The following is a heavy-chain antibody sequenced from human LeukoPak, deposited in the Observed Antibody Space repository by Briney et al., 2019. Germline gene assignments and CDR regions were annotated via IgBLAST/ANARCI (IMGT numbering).Heavy chain of an antibody. V-gene: IGHV1-8*02. CDR3: TRGRKMATIKPFDY. D-gene: IGHD5-24*01. Sequence: ASVKVSCKASGYTFTSYYMHWVRQATGQGLEWMGWMNPNSGNTGYAQKFQGRVTMTRNTSISTAYMELSSLRSEDTAVYYCTRGRKMATIKPFDYWGQGTLVTVSS. CDR2: MNPNSGNT. J-gene: IGHJ4*02. CDR1: GYTFTSYY.